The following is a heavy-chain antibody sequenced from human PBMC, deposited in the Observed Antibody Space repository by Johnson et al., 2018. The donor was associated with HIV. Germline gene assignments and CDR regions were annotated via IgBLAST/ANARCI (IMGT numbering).Heavy chain of an antibody. Sequence: QVQLVESGGGVVQPGRSLRLSCAASGFTFSSYAMHWVRQAPGKGLEWVAVISYDGSNKYYADSVKGRFTISRDNSKNTLYLQMNSLRAEDTAVYYCARVGGRWGIDAFDIWGQGTMVTVSS. D-gene: IGHD1-26*01. CDR2: ISYDGSNK. J-gene: IGHJ3*02. V-gene: IGHV3-30*04. CDR3: ARVGGRWGIDAFDI. CDR1: GFTFSSYA.